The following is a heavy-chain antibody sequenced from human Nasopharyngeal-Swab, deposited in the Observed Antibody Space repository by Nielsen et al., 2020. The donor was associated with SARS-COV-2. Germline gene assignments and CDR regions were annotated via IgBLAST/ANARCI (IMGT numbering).Heavy chain of an antibody. Sequence: ASVKVSCKASGYTITGYYMHWVRQDPGQGLEWMGWINPNSGGTNYAQKFQGWVTMTRDTSISTAYMELSRLRSDDTAVYYCARDRRDSSGTHNWFDPWGQGTLVTVS. V-gene: IGHV1-2*04. J-gene: IGHJ5*02. CDR1: GYTITGYY. D-gene: IGHD6-19*01. CDR3: ARDRRDSSGTHNWFDP. CDR2: INPNSGGT.